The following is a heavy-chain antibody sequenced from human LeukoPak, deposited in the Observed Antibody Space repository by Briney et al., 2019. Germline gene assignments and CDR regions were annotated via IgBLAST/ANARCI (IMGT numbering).Heavy chain of an antibody. D-gene: IGHD2-15*01. CDR1: GFTLSSYA. CDR3: AKAPVTTCSGAYCYPFDY. V-gene: IGHV3-23*01. Sequence: GGSLRLSCAASGFTLSSYAMSWVRQGPGKGLEWVSAISVSGNTYHADSVKGRFTISRDSSKNTLYLQMNSLRAEDAAVYYCAKAPVTTCSGAYCYPFDYWGQGTLVTVSS. J-gene: IGHJ4*02. CDR2: ISVSGNT.